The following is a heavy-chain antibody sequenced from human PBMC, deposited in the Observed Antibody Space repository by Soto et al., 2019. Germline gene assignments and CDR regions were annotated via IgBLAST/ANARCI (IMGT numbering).Heavy chain of an antibody. D-gene: IGHD1-26*01. Sequence: SVKVSCKASGGTFSSYAISWVRQAPGQGLEWMGGIIPIFGTANYAQKFQGRVTITADESTSTAYMELSSLRSEDTAVYYCASGSYIGYYYYGMDVWGQGTTVTVSS. J-gene: IGHJ6*02. V-gene: IGHV1-69*13. CDR1: GGTFSSYA. CDR3: ASGSYIGYYYYGMDV. CDR2: IIPIFGTA.